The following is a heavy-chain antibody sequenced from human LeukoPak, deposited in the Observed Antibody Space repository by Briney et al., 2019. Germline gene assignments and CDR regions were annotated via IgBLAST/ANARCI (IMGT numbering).Heavy chain of an antibody. Sequence: PSETLSLTCSVSGVYLRRDYWGWIRQPPGKGLEWIGYVHHTGTTNYNPSPKSRVTMSVDTSKNGFSLRLTSVNAADTGVYYCATAGDYNDLPHWGRGTLVTVSS. D-gene: IGHD4-11*01. CDR3: ATAGDYNDLPH. CDR1: GVYLRRDY. V-gene: IGHV4-59*01. CDR2: VHHTGTT. J-gene: IGHJ4*02.